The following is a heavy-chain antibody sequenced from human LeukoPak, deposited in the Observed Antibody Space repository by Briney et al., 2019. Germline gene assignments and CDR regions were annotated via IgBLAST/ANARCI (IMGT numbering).Heavy chain of an antibody. CDR2: ISGSGGST. CDR3: AKHAEDIVLMVYAPMDV. J-gene: IGHJ6*04. V-gene: IGHV3-23*01. Sequence: PGGSLRLSCAASGFTFSSYGMHWVRQAPGKGLEWVSAISGSGGSTYYADSVKGRFTISRDNSKNTLYLQMNSLRAEDTAVYYCAKHAEDIVLMVYAPMDVWGKGTTVTVSS. CDR1: GFTFSSYG. D-gene: IGHD2-8*01.